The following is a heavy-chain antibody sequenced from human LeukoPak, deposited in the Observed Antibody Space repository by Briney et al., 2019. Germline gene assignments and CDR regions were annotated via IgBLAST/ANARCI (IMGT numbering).Heavy chain of an antibody. CDR3: ARGLEWLTRRHAWFDP. CDR2: ISAYNGNT. Sequence: ASVMVSCKASSYTFTNYAFTWVRQAPGQGLEWMGWISAYNGNTNYAQKLQGRVTMTTDTSTSTAYMELRSLRSDDTAVYYCARGLEWLTRRHAWFDPWGQGTLVTVSS. J-gene: IGHJ5*02. CDR1: SYTFTNYA. D-gene: IGHD3-3*01. V-gene: IGHV1-18*01.